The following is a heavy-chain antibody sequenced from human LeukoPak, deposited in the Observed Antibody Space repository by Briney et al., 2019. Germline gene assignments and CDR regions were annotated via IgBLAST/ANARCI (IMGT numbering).Heavy chain of an antibody. Sequence: GGSLRLSCAASGFTFSSYAMSWVRQAPGKGLEWVSAISGSGGSTYYADSVKGRFTISRDNSKDTLYLQMNSLRAEDTAVYYCAKFYNWNVSPLDYWGQGTLVTVSS. D-gene: IGHD1-20*01. J-gene: IGHJ4*02. CDR2: ISGSGGST. CDR1: GFTFSSYA. CDR3: AKFYNWNVSPLDY. V-gene: IGHV3-23*01.